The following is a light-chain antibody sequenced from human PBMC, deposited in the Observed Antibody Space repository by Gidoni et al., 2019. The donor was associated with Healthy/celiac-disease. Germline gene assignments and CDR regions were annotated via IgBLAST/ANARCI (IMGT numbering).Light chain of an antibody. Sequence: EIVLTQSQATLSLSPGERATLSCRASQSVSSYLAWYQQTPGQAPRLLIYDASNRATGIPARFSGSGSGTDFTLTISSLEPEDFAVYYCQQRSNWPGLTFGGGTKVEIK. CDR1: QSVSSY. CDR3: QQRSNWPGLT. CDR2: DAS. V-gene: IGKV3-11*01. J-gene: IGKJ4*01.